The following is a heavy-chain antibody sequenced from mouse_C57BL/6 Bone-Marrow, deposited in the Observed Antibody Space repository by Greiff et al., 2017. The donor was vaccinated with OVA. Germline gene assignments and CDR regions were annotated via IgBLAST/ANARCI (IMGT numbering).Heavy chain of an antibody. J-gene: IGHJ3*01. V-gene: IGHV5-9-1*02. D-gene: IGHD2-3*01. Sequence: EVQRVESGEGLVKPGGSLKLSCAASGFTFSSYAMSWVRQTPEKRLEWVAYISSGGDYIYYADTVKGRFTISRDNARNTLYLQMSSLKSEDTAMYYCTRAIYDGYSAWFAYWGQGTLVTVSA. CDR3: TRAIYDGYSAWFAY. CDR2: ISSGGDYI. CDR1: GFTFSSYA.